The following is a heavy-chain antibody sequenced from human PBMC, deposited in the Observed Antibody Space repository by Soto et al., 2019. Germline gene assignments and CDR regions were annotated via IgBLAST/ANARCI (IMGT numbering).Heavy chain of an antibody. J-gene: IGHJ3*02. CDR2: IYYSGST. CDR1: GGSGSSGSYY. CDR3: ARDRGDGYNDAFDI. D-gene: IGHD5-12*01. V-gene: IGHV4-61*01. Sequence: PSEALSLTCTVSGGSGSSGSYYWSWVRQPPGKGLEWIGYIYYSGSTNYNPSLKSRVTISVDTSKNQFSLKLSSVTAADTAVYYCARDRGDGYNDAFDIWGQGTMVTVSS.